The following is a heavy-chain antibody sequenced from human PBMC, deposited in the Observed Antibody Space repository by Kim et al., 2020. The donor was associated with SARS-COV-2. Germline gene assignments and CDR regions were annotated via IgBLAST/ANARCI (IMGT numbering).Heavy chain of an antibody. Sequence: SQTLSLTCAISGDSVSSNSAAWNWIRQSPSRGLEWLGRTYYRSKWYNDYAVSVKSRITINPDTSKNQFSLQLNSVTPEDTAVYYCARDNVTAAGKGGGYYYYGMDVWGQGTTVTVSS. V-gene: IGHV6-1*01. CDR2: TYYRSKWYN. CDR1: GDSVSSNSAA. J-gene: IGHJ6*02. D-gene: IGHD6-13*01. CDR3: ARDNVTAAGKGGGYYYYGMDV.